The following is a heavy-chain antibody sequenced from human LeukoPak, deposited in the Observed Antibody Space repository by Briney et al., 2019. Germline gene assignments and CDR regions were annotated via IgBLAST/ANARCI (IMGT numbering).Heavy chain of an antibody. Sequence: SETLSLTCAVYGGSFSGYYWSWIRQPPGKGLEWIGEINHSGSTNYNPSLKSRVTISVDTSKNQFSLKLSSVTAADTAVYYCARGLIPNYDYVSGRYRRYPSYFDYWGQGTLVTVSS. CDR3: ARGLIPNYDYVSGRYRRYPSYFDY. CDR1: GGSFSGYY. CDR2: INHSGST. D-gene: IGHD3-16*01. V-gene: IGHV4-34*01. J-gene: IGHJ4*02.